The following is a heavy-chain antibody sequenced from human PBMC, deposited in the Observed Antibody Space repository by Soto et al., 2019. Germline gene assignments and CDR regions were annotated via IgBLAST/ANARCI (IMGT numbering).Heavy chain of an antibody. CDR2: IRGKSRNYAT. CDR3: ARYPYDSSGFFDF. J-gene: IGHJ4*02. Sequence: LRLSCAASDFTFGDSAVHWIRQASGNGLEWVGRIRGKSRNYATGYAASVKGRFTISRDDSRNTAYLQMNSLKTEDTAVYYCARYPYDSSGFFDFWGQGTVVTVSS. V-gene: IGHV3-73*01. CDR1: DFTFGDSA. D-gene: IGHD3-22*01.